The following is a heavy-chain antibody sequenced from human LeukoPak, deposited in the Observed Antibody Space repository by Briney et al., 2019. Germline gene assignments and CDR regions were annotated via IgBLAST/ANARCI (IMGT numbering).Heavy chain of an antibody. D-gene: IGHD2-15*01. Sequence: GGSLRLSCAASGFTFSSYSMNWVRQAPGKGLEWVSATSGSGGSTYYADSVKGRFTISRDNSKNTLYLQMNSLRAEDTAVYYCAKGSLVVVAATPLNYFDYWGQGTLVTVSS. V-gene: IGHV3-23*01. J-gene: IGHJ4*02. CDR2: TSGSGGST. CDR3: AKGSLVVVAATPLNYFDY. CDR1: GFTFSSYS.